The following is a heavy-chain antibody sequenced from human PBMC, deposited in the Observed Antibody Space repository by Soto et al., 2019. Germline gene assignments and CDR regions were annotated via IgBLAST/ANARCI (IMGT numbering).Heavy chain of an antibody. Sequence: PGESLKISCKGSGYSFTSYWISWVRQMPGKGLEWMGRIDPSDSYTNYSPSFQGHVTISADKSISTAYLQWSSLKASDTAMYYCPTHATGPHACGPYFYYCGMGGWGKGPRITAAS. CDR3: PTHATGPHACGPYFYYCGMGG. CDR2: IDPSDSYT. V-gene: IGHV5-10-1*01. D-gene: IGHD2-2*01. J-gene: IGHJ6*01. CDR1: GYSFTSYW.